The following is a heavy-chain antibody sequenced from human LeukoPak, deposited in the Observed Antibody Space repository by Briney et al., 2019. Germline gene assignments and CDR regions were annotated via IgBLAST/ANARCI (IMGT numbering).Heavy chain of an antibody. CDR3: AREESIGSYQFLHDY. D-gene: IGHD1-26*01. J-gene: IGHJ4*02. Sequence: GASVKVSCKTSSYSFTSHGISWVRQAPGQGLEWMAWISPYNGSTKYAQKFQGRVTMTTDTSTSTAYMELRSLTSDDTAVYYCAREESIGSYQFLHDYWGQGTLVTVSS. CDR1: SYSFTSHG. CDR2: ISPYNGST. V-gene: IGHV1-18*01.